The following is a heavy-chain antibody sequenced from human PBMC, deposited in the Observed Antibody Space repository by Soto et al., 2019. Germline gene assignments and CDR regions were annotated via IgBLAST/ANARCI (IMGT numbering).Heavy chain of an antibody. CDR1: GGPFSNDI. CDR2: IIPLLSTS. Sequence: QVQLEQSGAEVKKPGSSVRVSCKASGGPFSNDIITWVRQAPGQGLEWMGRIIPLLSTSTYAQNFQGRLTITAYRSTGTAYMDLKNLTSADTAVYYCARDSPIGSTFSGYDAIDYWGQGTRITVSS. D-gene: IGHD5-12*01. CDR3: ARDSPIGSTFSGYDAIDY. V-gene: IGHV1-69*08. J-gene: IGHJ4*02.